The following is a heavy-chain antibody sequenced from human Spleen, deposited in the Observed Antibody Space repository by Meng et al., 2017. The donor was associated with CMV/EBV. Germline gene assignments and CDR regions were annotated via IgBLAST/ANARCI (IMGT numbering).Heavy chain of an antibody. D-gene: IGHD3-16*02. J-gene: IGHJ6*02. V-gene: IGHV3-7*03. CDR2: IKQDGSEK. CDR1: GFTFSNYW. Sequence: ETLSLTCAASGFTFSNYWMSWVRQAPGKGLEWVANIKQDGSEKYYVDSVKGRFTISRDNAKNFLYLQMNSLRPEDTALYYCAKDRGGSSFYYGMDVWGQGTTVTVSS. CDR3: AKDRGGSSFYYGMDV.